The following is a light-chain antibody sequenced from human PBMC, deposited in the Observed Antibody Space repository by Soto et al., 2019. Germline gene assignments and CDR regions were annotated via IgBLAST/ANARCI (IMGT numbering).Light chain of an antibody. CDR3: QHYNDYSYT. CDR1: QSIATF. Sequence: DIQMTQSPSSLSASVGDRVTVTCRASQSIATFLNWYQHKPGKAPKLLISGASNLQSGVPSRFSGSGSGTDFTLTISSLQPDDSATYYCQHYNDYSYTFGPGTNLEIK. V-gene: IGKV1-39*01. CDR2: GAS. J-gene: IGKJ2*01.